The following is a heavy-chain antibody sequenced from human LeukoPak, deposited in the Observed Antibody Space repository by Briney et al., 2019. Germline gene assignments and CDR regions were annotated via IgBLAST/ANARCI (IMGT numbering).Heavy chain of an antibody. CDR1: GGSISSSSYY. V-gene: IGHV4-39*01. Sequence: ASETLSLTCTVSGGSISSSSYYWGWIRQPPGKGLEWIGSIYYSGSTYYNPSLKSRVTISVDTSKNQFSLKLSSVTAADTAVYYCAGGAPYYFDYGGQGTLVTVSS. J-gene: IGHJ4*02. CDR3: AGGAPYYFDY. CDR2: IYYSGST. D-gene: IGHD3-16*01.